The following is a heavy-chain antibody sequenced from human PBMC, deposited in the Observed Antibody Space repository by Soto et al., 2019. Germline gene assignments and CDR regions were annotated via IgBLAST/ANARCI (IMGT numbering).Heavy chain of an antibody. CDR1: GFTFSSYG. D-gene: IGHD6-19*01. CDR3: ARIPQIAVAGTRFGYFDL. V-gene: IGHV3-33*01. CDR2: IWYDGSNK. J-gene: IGHJ2*01. Sequence: GGSLRLSCAASGFTFSSYGMHWVRQAPGKGLEWVAVIWYDGSNKYYADSVKGRFTISRDNSKNTLYLQMNSLGAEGTAVYYCARIPQIAVAGTRFGYFDLWGRGTLVTVSS.